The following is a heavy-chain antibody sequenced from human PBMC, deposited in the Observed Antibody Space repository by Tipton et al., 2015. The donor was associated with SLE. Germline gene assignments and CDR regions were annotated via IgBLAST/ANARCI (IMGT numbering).Heavy chain of an antibody. CDR1: GGSISSYY. D-gene: IGHD3-3*01. J-gene: IGHJ4*02. CDR2: IYTSVST. CDR3: AKIDFWNYYPAY. V-gene: IGHV4-4*09. Sequence: TLSLTCTVSGGSISSYYWSWIRQPPGKGLEWIGYIYTSVSTNYNPSLKSRVTISVDTSKNQFSLKLSSVTAADTAVYYCAKIDFWNYYPAYWGQGTLVTVSS.